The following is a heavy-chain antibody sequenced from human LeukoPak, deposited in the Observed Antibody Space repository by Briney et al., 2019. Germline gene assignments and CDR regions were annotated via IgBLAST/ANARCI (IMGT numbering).Heavy chain of an antibody. CDR3: ARAKWLADFDY. CDR2: INHSGSA. Sequence: KPSETLSLTCAVYGESFSGYYWSWIRQPPGKGLEWIGEINHSGSANYNPSLKSRVTISVDTSKNQFSLKLSSVTAADTAVYYCARAKWLADFDYWGQGTLVTVSS. CDR1: GESFSGYY. D-gene: IGHD6-19*01. V-gene: IGHV4-34*01. J-gene: IGHJ4*02.